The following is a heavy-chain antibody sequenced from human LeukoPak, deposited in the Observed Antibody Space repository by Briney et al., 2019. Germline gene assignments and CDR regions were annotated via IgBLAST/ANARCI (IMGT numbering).Heavy chain of an antibody. Sequence: PSETLSLTCAVYGGSFSGYYWSWIRQPPGKGLEWIGEINQSGSTSYNPSLKSRVPVSVDTSKNQFSLKLSSVTAADTAVYYCARGHPPRYYYGSPHYYMDVWGKGTTVTVSS. D-gene: IGHD3-10*01. V-gene: IGHV4-34*01. J-gene: IGHJ6*03. CDR1: GGSFSGYY. CDR2: INQSGST. CDR3: ARGHPPRYYYGSPHYYMDV.